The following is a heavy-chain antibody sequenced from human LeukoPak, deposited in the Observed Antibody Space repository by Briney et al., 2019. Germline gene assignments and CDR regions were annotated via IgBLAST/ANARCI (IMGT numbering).Heavy chain of an antibody. CDR2: IYYSGST. Sequence: KPSETLSLTCTVSGGSISSSSYYWSWIRQPPGKGLEWIGSIYYSGSTYYNPSLKSRVTISVDTSKNQFSLKLSSVTAADTAVYYCAIQGDGYSYAQYWGQGTLVTVSS. CDR1: GGSISSSSYY. CDR3: AIQGDGYSYAQY. V-gene: IGHV4-39*01. D-gene: IGHD5-18*01. J-gene: IGHJ4*02.